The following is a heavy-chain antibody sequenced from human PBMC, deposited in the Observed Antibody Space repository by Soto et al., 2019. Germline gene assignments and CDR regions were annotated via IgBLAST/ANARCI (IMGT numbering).Heavy chain of an antibody. Sequence: PGESLKISCKGSGYSSTPYWIGGGRQMPGKDLEWIGIIYPADSETRYSPSFQGLVTISVDKSISTAYLQWNSLQASVTATYYYTKGSCRTGQRFLDCVYGHWGRGTSVTVSS. CDR2: IYPADSET. CDR3: TKGSCRTGQRFLDCVYGH. J-gene: IGHJ4*02. D-gene: IGHD3-9*01. CDR1: GYSSTPYW. V-gene: IGHV5-51*01.